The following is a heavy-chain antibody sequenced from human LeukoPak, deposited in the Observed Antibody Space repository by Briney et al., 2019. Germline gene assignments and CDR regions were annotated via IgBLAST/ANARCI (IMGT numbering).Heavy chain of an antibody. J-gene: IGHJ5*02. D-gene: IGHD3-10*01. Sequence: PSETLSLTCTVSGGSISSYYWSWLRQPPGKGLEWIGYIYYSGSTNYNPSLKSRVTISVDTSKNQFSLKLSSVTAADTAVYYCARASGWFDPWGQGTLVTVSS. CDR1: GGSISSYY. CDR2: IYYSGST. CDR3: ARASGWFDP. V-gene: IGHV4-59*01.